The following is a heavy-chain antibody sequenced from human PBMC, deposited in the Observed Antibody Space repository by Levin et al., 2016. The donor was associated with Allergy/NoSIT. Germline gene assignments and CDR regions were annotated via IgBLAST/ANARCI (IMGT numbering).Heavy chain of an antibody. D-gene: IGHD3-22*01. J-gene: IGHJ6*02. CDR3: ARGGYYDSSGYYPSTYYYYGMDV. V-gene: IGHV3-30*03. Sequence: WIRQPPGKGLEWVAVISYDGSNKYYADSVKGRFTISRDNSKNTLYLQMNSLRAEDTAVYYCARGGYYDSSGYYPSTYYYYGMDVWGQGTTVTVSS. CDR2: ISYDGSNK.